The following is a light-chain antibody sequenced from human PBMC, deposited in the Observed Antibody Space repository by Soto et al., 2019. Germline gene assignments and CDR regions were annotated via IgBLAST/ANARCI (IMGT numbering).Light chain of an antibody. J-gene: IGKJ1*01. V-gene: IGKV1-9*01. Sequence: IRLTQSASSLSASLGDRVTITCRASQGIDSSFAWYQEKPGKAPKLLIYAASSLQSGVPSRFSGSGYGTEFNLTINNLQSEDFATYYCQESFFTLGTFGRGTKVDIK. CDR2: AAS. CDR1: QGIDSS. CDR3: QESFFTLGT.